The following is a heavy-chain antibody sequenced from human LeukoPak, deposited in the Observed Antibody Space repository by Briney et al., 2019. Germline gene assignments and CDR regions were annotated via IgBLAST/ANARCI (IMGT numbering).Heavy chain of an antibody. CDR3: ARHVWLQPFDY. V-gene: IGHV4-59*08. D-gene: IGHD3-9*01. J-gene: IGHJ4*02. Sequence: SETLSLTCSVSGGSVNSYYWSWIRQSPGKGLEWIGYIYYSGSTNYNPSLKSRVTISVDTSKNQFSLKLSSVTAADTAVYYCARHVWLQPFDYWGQGTLVTVSS. CDR1: GGSVNSYY. CDR2: IYYSGST.